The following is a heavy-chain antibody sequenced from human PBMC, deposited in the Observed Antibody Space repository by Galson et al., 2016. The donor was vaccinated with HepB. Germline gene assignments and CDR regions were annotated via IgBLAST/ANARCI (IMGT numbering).Heavy chain of an antibody. CDR1: GFTFSRYN. Sequence: SLRLSCAGSGFTFSRYNMNWVRQAPGKGLEWLADISISGNTVYYADSVKGRFTISRDNDKNPVYLQMDSLRDEDTAVYYCAREADFYDRTGYFPPFAYWGQGSLVTVSS. V-gene: IGHV3-48*03. J-gene: IGHJ4*02. D-gene: IGHD3-22*01. CDR2: ISISGNTV. CDR3: AREADFYDRTGYFPPFAY.